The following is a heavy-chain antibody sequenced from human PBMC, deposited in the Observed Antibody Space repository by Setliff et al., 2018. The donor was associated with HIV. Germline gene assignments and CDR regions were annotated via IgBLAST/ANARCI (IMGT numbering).Heavy chain of an antibody. V-gene: IGHV4-4*07. CDR1: GGSISSYY. CDR2: VYSSGST. CDR3: AREVRVVLPAAASGNYYYYYMDV. Sequence: SETLSLTCTVSGGSISSYYGSWIRQSAGKGLEWIGRVYSSGSTNYNPSLKSRVTMSVDTSKNQFSLRLSSVTAADTAVYYCAREVRVVLPAAASGNYYYYYMDVWGKGTTVTVSS. J-gene: IGHJ6*03. D-gene: IGHD2-2*01.